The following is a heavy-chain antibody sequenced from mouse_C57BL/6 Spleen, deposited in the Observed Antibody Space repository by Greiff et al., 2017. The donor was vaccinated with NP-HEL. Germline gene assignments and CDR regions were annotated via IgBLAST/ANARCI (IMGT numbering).Heavy chain of an antibody. CDR3: ASLYYDYDGYAMDY. CDR1: GFTFSDYG. V-gene: IGHV5-17*01. Sequence: EVKLMESGGGLVKPGGSLKLSCAASGFTFSDYGMHWVRQAPEKGLEWVAYISSGSSTIYYADTVKGRFTISRDNAKNTLFLQMTSLRSEDTAMYYCASLYYDYDGYAMDYWGQGTSVTVSS. J-gene: IGHJ4*01. D-gene: IGHD2-4*01. CDR2: ISSGSSTI.